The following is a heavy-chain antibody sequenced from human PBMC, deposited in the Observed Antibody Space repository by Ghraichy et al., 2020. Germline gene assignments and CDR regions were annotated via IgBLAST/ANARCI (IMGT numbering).Heavy chain of an antibody. CDR3: AARFGDFLFVFDY. V-gene: IGHV3-23*01. D-gene: IGHD3-10*01. J-gene: IGHJ4*02. Sequence: GGSLRLSCAGSGGICNNYAMSWARQAPGKGLELVSGISASGGSTYYADSMKGRFTISRDNSKSTLYLQMNSLRAEDTAAYYCAARFGDFLFVFDYWGQGTLVTVSS. CDR2: ISASGGST. CDR1: GGICNNYA.